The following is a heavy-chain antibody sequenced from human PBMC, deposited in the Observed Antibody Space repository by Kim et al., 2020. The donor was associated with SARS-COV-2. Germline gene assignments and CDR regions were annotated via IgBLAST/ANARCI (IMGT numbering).Heavy chain of an antibody. V-gene: IGHV3-74*01. CDR1: GYTFSNYW. D-gene: IGHD3-22*01. J-gene: IGHJ4*02. CDR3: ARLRLDSSGYYALDQ. CDR2: INNDGSNT. Sequence: GGSLRLSCAASGYTFSNYWMHWVRQAPGKGLVWVSRINNDGSNTIYADSVKGRFTISRDNAKNTLYLQMNSLRAEDTAVYYCARLRLDSSGYYALDQWGQGTLVTVSS.